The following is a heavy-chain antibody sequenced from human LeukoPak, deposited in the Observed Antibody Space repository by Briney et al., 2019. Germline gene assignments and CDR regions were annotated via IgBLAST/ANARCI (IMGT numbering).Heavy chain of an antibody. CDR3: AARPDAAPGPFEY. CDR2: LDSGGNL. J-gene: IGHJ4*02. D-gene: IGHD2-15*01. V-gene: IGHV3-23*05. Sequence: PGGSLRLSCAASGFTFSSYAMSWVRQAPGKGLEWVSALDSGGNLYYADSVKGRFTISRDIFKNTLYLQMNSLRAGDTAVYYCAARPDAAPGPFEYWGQGTLLTVSS. CDR1: GFTFSSYA.